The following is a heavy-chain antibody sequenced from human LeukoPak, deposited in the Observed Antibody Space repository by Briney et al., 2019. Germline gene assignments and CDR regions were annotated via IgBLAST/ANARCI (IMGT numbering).Heavy chain of an antibody. CDR2: INPNSGGT. CDR1: GYTFTGYY. D-gene: IGHD6-13*01. CDR3: ARDEEYSSSWYEGGSWFDP. J-gene: IGHJ5*02. Sequence: ASVKVSCKASGYTFTGYYMHWVRQAPGQGLEWMGWINPNSGGTNYAQKFQGRVTMTRDTSISTAYMESSRLRSDDTAVYYCARDEEYSSSWYEGGSWFDPWGQGTLVTVSS. V-gene: IGHV1-2*02.